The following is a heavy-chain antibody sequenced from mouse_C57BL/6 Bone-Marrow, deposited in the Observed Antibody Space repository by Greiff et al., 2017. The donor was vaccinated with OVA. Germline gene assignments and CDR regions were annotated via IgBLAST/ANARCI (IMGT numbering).Heavy chain of an antibody. J-gene: IGHJ2*01. CDR2: IYPRDGST. D-gene: IGHD3-2*02. CDR1: GYTFTSYD. V-gene: IGHV1-85*01. CDR3: ARDRSSGYVDY. Sequence: QVQLKESGPELVKPGASVKLSCKASGYTFTSYDINWVKQRPGQGLEWIGWIYPRDGSTKYNEKFKGKATLNVDTSSSTAYMELHSLTSEDSAVYFCARDRSSGYVDYWGQGTTLTVSS.